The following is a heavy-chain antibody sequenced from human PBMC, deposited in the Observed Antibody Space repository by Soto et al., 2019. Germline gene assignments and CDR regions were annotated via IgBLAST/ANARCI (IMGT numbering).Heavy chain of an antibody. CDR1: GGSINSYY. Sequence: SETLSLTCTVSGGSINSYYWSWIRQPPGEGLEWIGYIYFSGSTHYNPSLRSRVTISVDTSKNQISLQLSSVTAADTAVYYCARHVSNGGPRADFDSWGQGTLVTVSS. CDR3: ARHVSNGGPRADFDS. J-gene: IGHJ4*02. D-gene: IGHD2-8*01. V-gene: IGHV4-59*08. CDR2: IYFSGST.